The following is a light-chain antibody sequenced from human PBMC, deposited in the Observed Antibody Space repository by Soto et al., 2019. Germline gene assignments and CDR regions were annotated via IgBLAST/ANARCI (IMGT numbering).Light chain of an antibody. CDR2: LGS. Sequence: DIVMTQSPLSLPVTPGEPASISCRSSQSLLHSNGYNYLDWYLQKPGQSPQLLIYLGSNRDSGVPDRFSGSGSGTDFTLKISRGAAEDVVVYYCMQSIQTPSFGQGTLLEIK. V-gene: IGKV2-28*01. J-gene: IGKJ5*01. CDR1: QSLLHSNGYNY. CDR3: MQSIQTPS.